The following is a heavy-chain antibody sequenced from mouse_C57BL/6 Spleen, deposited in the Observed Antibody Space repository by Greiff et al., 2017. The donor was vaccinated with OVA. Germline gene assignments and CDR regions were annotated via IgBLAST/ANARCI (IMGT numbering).Heavy chain of an antibody. CDR1: GYTFTDYE. V-gene: IGHV1-15*01. J-gene: IGHJ2*01. Sequence: VQGVESGAELVRPGASVTLSCKASGYTFTDYEMHWVKQTPVHGLEWIGAIDPETGGTAYNQKFKGKAILTADKSSSTAYMELRSLTSEDSAVYYCTRLPNFDYWGQGTTRTVSS. CDR3: TRLPNFDY. CDR2: IDPETGGT. D-gene: IGHD5-1*01.